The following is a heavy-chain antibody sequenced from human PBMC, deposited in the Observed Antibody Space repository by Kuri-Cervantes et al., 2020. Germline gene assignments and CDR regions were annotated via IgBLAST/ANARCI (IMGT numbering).Heavy chain of an antibody. CDR2: IYYRGTT. D-gene: IGHD3-9*01. CDR1: GGSISTNIYY. Sequence: GSLRLSCSVSGGSISTNIYYWGWIRQPPGKGLEWIGSIYYRGTTYYNPSLKSRVTISVDTSKNQFSLKLTSVTAADTAVYYCARVGVYYDILTGSRGTFYYFDYWGQGTLVTVSS. CDR3: ARVGVYYDILTGSRGTFYYFDY. J-gene: IGHJ4*02. V-gene: IGHV4-39*07.